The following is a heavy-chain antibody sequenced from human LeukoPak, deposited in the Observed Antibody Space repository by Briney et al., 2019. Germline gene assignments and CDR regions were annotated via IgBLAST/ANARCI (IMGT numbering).Heavy chain of an antibody. CDR2: ITDSGGSA. D-gene: IGHD3-10*01. V-gene: IGHV3-23*01. J-gene: IGHJ6*02. Sequence: GGSLRLSCAASGFIFSNYAMTWVRQAPGKGLEYISSITDSGGSAYYADSVKGLFTLSRDNSRDTLYLHLNSLRAEDTALYYCAKGGLGQASGLDVWGQGTTVIVSS. CDR3: AKGGLGQASGLDV. CDR1: GFIFSNYA.